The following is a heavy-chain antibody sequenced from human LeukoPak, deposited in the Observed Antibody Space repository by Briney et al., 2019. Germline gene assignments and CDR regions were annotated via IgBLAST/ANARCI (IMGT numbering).Heavy chain of an antibody. J-gene: IGHJ4*02. CDR2: IIPIFGTA. D-gene: IGHD3-3*01. CDR3: ARDPSLQTLTIFDY. CDR1: GGTFSSYA. Sequence: ASVKVSCKASGGTFSSYAISWVRQAPGQGLEWMGGIIPIFGTANYAQKFQGRVTITADESTSTAYMELSSLRSEDTAVYYCARDPSLQTLTIFDYWGQGTLVTVSS. V-gene: IGHV1-69*01.